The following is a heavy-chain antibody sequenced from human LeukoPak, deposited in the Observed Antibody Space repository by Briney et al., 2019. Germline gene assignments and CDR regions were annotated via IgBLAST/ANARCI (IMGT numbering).Heavy chain of an antibody. J-gene: IGHJ4*02. V-gene: IGHV3-7*01. D-gene: IGHD3-22*01. Sequence: GGSLRLSCTASGFIFSSFWMAWVRQAPGKGLEWVANIKPDGSLQFYGDSVKGRFTISRDNAKNSLYLQMNNLRAEDTALYYCATSYDSSGCDWGQGTLVTVSS. CDR1: GFIFSSFW. CDR2: IKPDGSLQ. CDR3: ATSYDSSGCD.